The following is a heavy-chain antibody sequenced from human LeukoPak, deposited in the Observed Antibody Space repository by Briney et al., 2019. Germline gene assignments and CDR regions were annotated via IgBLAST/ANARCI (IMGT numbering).Heavy chain of an antibody. CDR2: IYYSGST. CDR3: ARESLQIYSSGWFRWFDP. Sequence: PSETLSLTCTVSGGSISSYYWSWIRQPPGKGLEWIGYIYYSGSTNYNPSLKSRVTISVDTSKNQFSLKLSSVTAADTAVYYCARESLQIYSSGWFRWFDPWGQGTLVTVSS. D-gene: IGHD6-19*01. CDR1: GGSISSYY. J-gene: IGHJ5*02. V-gene: IGHV4-59*01.